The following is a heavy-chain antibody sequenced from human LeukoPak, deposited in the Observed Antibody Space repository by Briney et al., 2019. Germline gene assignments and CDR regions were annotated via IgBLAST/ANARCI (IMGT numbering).Heavy chain of an antibody. V-gene: IGHV1-46*04. J-gene: IGHJ4*02. CDR2: INPSGGIT. CDR1: GYTFTSYY. D-gene: IGHD3-16*01. Sequence: GASVKVSCKASGYTFTSYYMHWVRQAPGQGLEWMGIINPSGGITGYAQKLQGRVTMTRDTSTSTVYMELSSLRSEGTAVYYCARGGYQVGVDYWGQGTLVTVSS. CDR3: ARGGYQVGVDY.